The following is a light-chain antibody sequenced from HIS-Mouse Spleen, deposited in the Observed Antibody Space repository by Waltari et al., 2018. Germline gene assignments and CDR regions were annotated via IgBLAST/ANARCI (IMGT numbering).Light chain of an antibody. Sequence: DTQMTQSPSSLSASVGHRVPIPCRASQSISSYLNWYQQKPGKAPKLLIYAASSLQSGVPSRFSGSGSGTDFTLTISSLQPEDFATYYCQQSYSTPSTFGQGTKLEIK. V-gene: IGKV1-39*01. CDR3: QQSYSTPST. CDR1: QSISSY. J-gene: IGKJ2*02. CDR2: AAS.